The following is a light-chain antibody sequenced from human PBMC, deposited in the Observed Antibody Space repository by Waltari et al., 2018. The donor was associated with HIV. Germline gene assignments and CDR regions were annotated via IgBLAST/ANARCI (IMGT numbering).Light chain of an antibody. CDR2: DDS. Sequence: SYVLTQPPSVSVAPGPTATITWGGNNIGNKNVQWYQQKPGQAPVLVVYDDSDRPSGIPERFSGSNSGNTATLTISRVEVGDEADYYCQVWDGSSDHPKVVLGGGTKLTVL. J-gene: IGLJ2*01. CDR1: NIGNKN. V-gene: IGLV3-21*02. CDR3: QVWDGSSDHPKVV.